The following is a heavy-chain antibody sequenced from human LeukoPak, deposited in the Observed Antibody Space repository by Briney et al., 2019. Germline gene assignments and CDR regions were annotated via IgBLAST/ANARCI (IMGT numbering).Heavy chain of an antibody. CDR1: EYSFISYS. Sequence: GESLQISCQGSEYSFISYSIGWVRQMPVKGLEWMGIIYPGDSDTRYSPSFQGQVTISADKSISTAYLPWSSLKASDTAMYYCARSRRGYCSSTSCYALRSGELYYFDYWGQGTLVTVSS. CDR2: IYPGDSDT. V-gene: IGHV5-51*01. D-gene: IGHD2-2*01. CDR3: ARSRRGYCSSTSCYALRSGELYYFDY. J-gene: IGHJ4*02.